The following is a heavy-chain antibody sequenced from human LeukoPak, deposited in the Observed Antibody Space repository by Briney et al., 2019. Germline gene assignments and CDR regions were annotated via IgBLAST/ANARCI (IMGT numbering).Heavy chain of an antibody. V-gene: IGHV3-48*01. Sequence: GGSLRLSCAASGFTFSSYSMNWVRQAPGKGREWVSYISSSSSTIYYADSVKGRFTISRDNAKNSLYLQMNSLRAEDTAVYYCARLEVGATKDAGAFGIWGQGTMVTVSA. J-gene: IGHJ3*02. D-gene: IGHD1-26*01. CDR3: ARLEVGATKDAGAFGI. CDR2: ISSSSSTI. CDR1: GFTFSSYS.